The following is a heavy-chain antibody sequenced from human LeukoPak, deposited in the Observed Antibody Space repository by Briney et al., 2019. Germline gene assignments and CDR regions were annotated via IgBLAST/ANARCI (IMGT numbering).Heavy chain of an antibody. V-gene: IGHV3-48*02. D-gene: IGHD1-26*01. CDR2: ISSSSSPI. Sequence: GGSLRLSCAASGFTFSSYSMNWVRQAPGKGLEWFSYISSSSSPIHYADSVKGRFTISRDNAKNSLYLQMNSLRDEDTAVYYCARVGRGTYHIDYWGQGTLVSVSS. CDR3: ARVGRGTYHIDY. CDR1: GFTFSSYS. J-gene: IGHJ4*02.